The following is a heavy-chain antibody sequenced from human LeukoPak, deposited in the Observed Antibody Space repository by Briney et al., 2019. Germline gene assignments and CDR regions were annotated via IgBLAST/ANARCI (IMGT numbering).Heavy chain of an antibody. D-gene: IGHD2-15*01. J-gene: IGHJ6*02. CDR1: GFTFSDYY. Sequence: GGSLRLSCAASGFTFSDYYMSWIRQAPGKGLEWVSYISSSSSYTNYADSVKGRFTISRDNAKNSLYLQMNSLRAEDTAVYYCALCSGGSCYGMDVWGQGTTVTVSS. CDR2: ISSSSSYT. CDR3: ALCSGGSCYGMDV. V-gene: IGHV3-11*03.